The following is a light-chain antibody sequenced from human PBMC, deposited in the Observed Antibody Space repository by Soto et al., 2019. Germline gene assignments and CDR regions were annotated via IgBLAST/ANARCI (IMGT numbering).Light chain of an antibody. CDR2: GAS. Sequence: EIVMTQSPATLSVSPGERANLSCRASQSVSSNLAWYQQKPGQAPRLLIYGASTRAPGIPARFSGSGSGTEFTLTISSLQSEDFATYYCQQYYSYPRTFGQGTKVDIK. CDR3: QQYYSYPRT. CDR1: QSVSSN. V-gene: IGKV3-15*01. J-gene: IGKJ1*01.